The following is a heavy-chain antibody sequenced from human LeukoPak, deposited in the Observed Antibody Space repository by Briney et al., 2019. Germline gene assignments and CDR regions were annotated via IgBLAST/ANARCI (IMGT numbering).Heavy chain of an antibody. CDR1: RFTFSTYA. CDR2: ISGSGGST. J-gene: IGHJ6*03. CDR3: AKGGSYYYYYYMDV. V-gene: IGHV3-23*01. Sequence: GGSLRLSCAASRFTFSTYAMSWVRQAPGKGLEWVSAISGSGGSTYYADSVKGRFTISRGNSKNPLYLQMNSLRAEDTAVYYCAKGGSYYYYYYMDVWGKGTTVTASS. D-gene: IGHD1-26*01.